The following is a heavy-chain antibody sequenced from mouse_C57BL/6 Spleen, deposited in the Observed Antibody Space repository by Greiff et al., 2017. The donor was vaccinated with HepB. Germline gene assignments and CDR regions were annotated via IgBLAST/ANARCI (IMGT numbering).Heavy chain of an antibody. V-gene: IGHV1-85*01. J-gene: IGHJ3*01. D-gene: IGHD2-2*01. CDR2: IYPRDGST. CDR3: ARVYYGYEFAY. Sequence: VQLQQSGPELVKPGASVKLSCKASGYTFTSYDINWVKQRPGQGLEWIGWIYPRDGSTKYNEKFKGKATVTVDTSSSTAYMELHSLTSEDAAVYFCARVYYGYEFAYWGQGTLVTVSA. CDR1: GYTFTSYD.